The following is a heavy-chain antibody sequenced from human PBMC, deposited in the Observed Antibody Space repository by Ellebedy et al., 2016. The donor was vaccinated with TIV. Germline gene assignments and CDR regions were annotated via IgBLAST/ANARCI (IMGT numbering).Heavy chain of an antibody. CDR2: IDPSPSDSYI. CDR1: GSAFRIYW. Sequence: GESLKISXKASGSAFRIYWITWVRQMPGQGLEWMGRIDPSPSDSYIDYSPSFQGHVTISVDKSITTAYLQWSSLKASDTAIYYCARHELGSNAAFDYWGQGTLVTVSS. D-gene: IGHD7-27*01. V-gene: IGHV5-10-1*01. J-gene: IGHJ4*02. CDR3: ARHELGSNAAFDY.